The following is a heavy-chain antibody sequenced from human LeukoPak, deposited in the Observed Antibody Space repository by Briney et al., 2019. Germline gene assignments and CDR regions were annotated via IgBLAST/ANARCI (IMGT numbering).Heavy chain of an antibody. CDR3: ASYRSAYADY. J-gene: IGHJ4*02. CDR1: GGSISSSTYH. CDR2: IYYSGIT. D-gene: IGHD3-22*01. Sequence: SETLSLTCTVSGGSISSSTYHWGWIRQPPGKGLEWIGTIYYSGITDYNPSLKSQVTISVDTSKNQFSLKLSSVTAADTAVYYCASYRSAYADYWGQGTLVTVSS. V-gene: IGHV4-39*01.